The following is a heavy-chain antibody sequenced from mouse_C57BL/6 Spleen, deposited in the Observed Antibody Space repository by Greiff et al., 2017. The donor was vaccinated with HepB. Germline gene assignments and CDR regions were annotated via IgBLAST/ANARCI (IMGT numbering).Heavy chain of an antibody. J-gene: IGHJ1*03. Sequence: VQLQQSGAELVKPGASVKISCKASGYAFSSYWMNWVKQRPGKGLEWIGQIYPGDGDPNYNGKFKGKATLTADKSSSTAYMQLSSLTSEDSAVYFCARRGGTPLGYFDVWGTGTTVTVSS. CDR3: ARRGGTPLGYFDV. CDR2: IYPGDGDP. D-gene: IGHD1-1*01. V-gene: IGHV1-80*01. CDR1: GYAFSSYW.